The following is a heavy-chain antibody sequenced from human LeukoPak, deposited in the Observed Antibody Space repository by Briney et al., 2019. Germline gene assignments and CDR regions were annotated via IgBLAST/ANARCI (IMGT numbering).Heavy chain of an antibody. J-gene: IGHJ4*02. V-gene: IGHV3-23*01. CDR3: GGSRSFF. CDR2: ISGSGGST. D-gene: IGHD6-13*01. Sequence: PGGSLRLSCAASGFTFSSYGMSWVRQAPGKGLEWVSAISGSGGSTYYADSVKGRFSISRDNSKNTLYLQMNSLRADGTAVYYCGGSRSFFWGQGTLVTVSP. CDR1: GFTFSSYG.